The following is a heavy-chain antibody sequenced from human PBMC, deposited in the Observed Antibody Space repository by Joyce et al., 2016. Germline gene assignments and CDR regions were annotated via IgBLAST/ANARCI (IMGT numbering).Heavy chain of an antibody. Sequence: EVQLVQSGAEVRKPGESLKISCKGSGYSFTSYWIGWVRQMPGKGLEWMGIIYPGDSATRYSPSFQGQVTMSADKSTSTAYLQWGSLKASDTAIYYCAREGFYCGGDCSLDYWGQGTLVTVSS. J-gene: IGHJ4*02. CDR2: IYPGDSAT. CDR3: AREGFYCGGDCSLDY. V-gene: IGHV5-51*01. CDR1: GYSFTSYW. D-gene: IGHD2-21*01.